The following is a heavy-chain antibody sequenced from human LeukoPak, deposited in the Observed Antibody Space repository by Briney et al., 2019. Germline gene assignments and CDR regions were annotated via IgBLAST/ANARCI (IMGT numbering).Heavy chain of an antibody. CDR2: VSYSGGT. D-gene: IGHD3-3*01. V-gene: IGHV4-59*02. Sequence: SETLSLTCTVSGASVGSHYWSWIRQPPGKGLEWIGYVSYSGGTNYNPSLKSRVTISLDTSNDQFSLRLNSVTAADTAVYYCARLSTYYDFWSPLDYWGQGTLVTVSS. CDR3: ARLSTYYDFWSPLDY. J-gene: IGHJ4*02. CDR1: GASVGSHY.